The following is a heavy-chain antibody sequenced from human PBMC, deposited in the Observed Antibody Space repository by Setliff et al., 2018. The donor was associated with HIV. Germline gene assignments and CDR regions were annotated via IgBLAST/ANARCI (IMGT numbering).Heavy chain of an antibody. J-gene: IGHJ4*02. CDR3: AREGGGYSGTYFNFPFDS. Sequence: ETLSLTCAVYGGSFSGYFWSWIRQPPGRGLEWIGEIDHSGNTNYNPSLKSRVTMSIDTSTNQFSLKLNSVTAADMATYYCAREGGGYSGTYFNFPFDSWGQGTLVTVSS. CDR2: IDHSGNT. CDR1: GGSFSGYF. D-gene: IGHD1-26*01. V-gene: IGHV4-34*01.